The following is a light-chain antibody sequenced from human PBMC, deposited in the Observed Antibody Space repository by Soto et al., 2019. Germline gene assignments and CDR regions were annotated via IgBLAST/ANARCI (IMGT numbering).Light chain of an antibody. CDR3: CSYAGSYILI. CDR1: SSDVGGYNY. V-gene: IGLV2-11*01. Sequence: QSVLTQPRSVSGSPGQSVTISCTGTSSDVGGYNYVSWYQQHPGKVPKLMIFDVNKRPSGVPDRFSGSKSGNTASLTISGLQAEDEADYHCCSYAGSYILIFGGGTKLTVL. CDR2: DVN. J-gene: IGLJ2*01.